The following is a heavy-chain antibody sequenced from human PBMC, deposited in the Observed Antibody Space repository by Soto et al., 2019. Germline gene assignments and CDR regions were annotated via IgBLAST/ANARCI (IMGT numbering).Heavy chain of an antibody. CDR1: GFTFSSYW. V-gene: IGHV3-74*01. D-gene: IGHD7-27*01. Sequence: WGSLRLSCAASGFTFSSYWMHWVRQAPGKGLVWVSRINSDGSSTNYADSVKGRFTISRDNAKNTLYLQMNSLRAEDTAVYYCARDPDLGLFDYWGQGTLVTVSS. CDR2: INSDGSST. J-gene: IGHJ4*02. CDR3: ARDPDLGLFDY.